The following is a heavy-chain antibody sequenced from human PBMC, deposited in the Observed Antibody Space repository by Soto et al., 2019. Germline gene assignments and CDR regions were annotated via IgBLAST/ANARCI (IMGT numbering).Heavy chain of an antibody. Sequence: WETLSLTCAVSGYSISSGYYWGWIRQPPGKGLEWIGSIYHSGSTYYNPSLKSRVTISVDTSKNQFSLKLSSVTAADTAVYYCARGGEYSSGWYRYYFDYWGQGTLVTVSS. D-gene: IGHD6-19*01. V-gene: IGHV4-38-2*01. CDR1: GYSISSGYY. CDR2: IYHSGST. J-gene: IGHJ4*02. CDR3: ARGGEYSSGWYRYYFDY.